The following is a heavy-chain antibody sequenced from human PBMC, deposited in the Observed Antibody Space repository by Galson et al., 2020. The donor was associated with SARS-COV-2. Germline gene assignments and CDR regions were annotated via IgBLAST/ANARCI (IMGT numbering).Heavy chain of an antibody. V-gene: IGHV5-51*01. Sequence: KIGESLKISCKGSGYSFTNNWIGWVRQMPGKGLQWMGIIHPSDSDTSYSPSFEGQVTISADKSITTTYLQWSSLKASDTAMYYCARLRYDFWSGFVFDAFDVWGQGTMVTVP. CDR3: ARLRYDFWSGFVFDAFDV. CDR1: GYSFTNNW. J-gene: IGHJ3*01. D-gene: IGHD3-3*01. CDR2: IHPSDSDT.